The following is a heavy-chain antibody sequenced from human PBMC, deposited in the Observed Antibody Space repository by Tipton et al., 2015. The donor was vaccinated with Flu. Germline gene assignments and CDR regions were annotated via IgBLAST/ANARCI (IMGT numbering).Heavy chain of an antibody. CDR1: GASVSTYY. Sequence: TLSLTCTVSGASVSTYYWSWLRQPPGKGLEWIGYISYSGDTNSSPSLRSRVTISIDTSKNQFSLRLNSVTPADTAVYYCARVSIFGGVIEDVGGQGTPVPVSS. CDR3: ARVSIFGGVIEDV. J-gene: IGHJ6*02. CDR2: ISYSGDT. D-gene: IGHD3-3*01. V-gene: IGHV4-59*02.